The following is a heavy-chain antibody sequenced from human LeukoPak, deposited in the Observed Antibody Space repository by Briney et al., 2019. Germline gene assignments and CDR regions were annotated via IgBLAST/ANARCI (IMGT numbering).Heavy chain of an antibody. J-gene: IGHJ6*02. CDR3: ARATGGSYCGGDCYYYGMDV. CDR1: GFTFSSYS. Sequence: PGGSLRLSCAASGFTFSSYSMNWVRQAPGKGLEWVSYISSSSSTIYYADSVKGRFTISRDNAKNSLCLQMNSLRAEDTAVYYCARATGGSYCGGDCYYYGMDVWGQGTTVTVSS. D-gene: IGHD2-21*01. CDR2: ISSSSSTI. V-gene: IGHV3-48*01.